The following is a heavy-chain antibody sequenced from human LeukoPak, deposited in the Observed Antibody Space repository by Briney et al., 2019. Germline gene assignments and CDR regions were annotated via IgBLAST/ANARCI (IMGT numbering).Heavy chain of an antibody. CDR3: ARLYCSGSSCYYFDH. CDR1: GYTFNNYY. J-gene: IGHJ4*02. D-gene: IGHD2-15*01. V-gene: IGHV1-18*01. CDR2: ISVYNGNT. Sequence: ASVKVSCKASGYTFNNYYITWVRQAPGQGLEWMGWISVYNGNTNYVQKFQGRVTMTTDTSTSTAYMELRSLRSDDTAMYYCARLYCSGSSCYYFDHWGQGTPVTVSS.